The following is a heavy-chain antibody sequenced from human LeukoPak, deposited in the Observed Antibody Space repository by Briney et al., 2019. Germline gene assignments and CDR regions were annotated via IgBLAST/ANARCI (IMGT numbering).Heavy chain of an antibody. Sequence: ASVKASCKASGYTFTSYDINWVRQATGQGLEWMGWMNPNSGNTGYAQKFQGRVTITRNTSISTAYMELSSLRSEDTAVYYCARGRGRTYYYDSSDWFDPWGQGTLVTVSS. J-gene: IGHJ5*02. D-gene: IGHD3-22*01. CDR3: ARGRGRTYYYDSSDWFDP. CDR2: MNPNSGNT. V-gene: IGHV1-8*03. CDR1: GYTFTSYD.